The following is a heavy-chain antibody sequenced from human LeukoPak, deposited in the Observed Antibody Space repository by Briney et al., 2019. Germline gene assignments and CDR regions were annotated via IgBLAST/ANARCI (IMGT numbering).Heavy chain of an antibody. CDR3: ARGPGPGNYYYYGMDV. Sequence: PSETLSLTCTVSGGSISSSSYYWGWIRQPPGKGLERIGSIYYSGSTYYNPSLKSRVTISVDTSKNQFSLKLSSVTAADTAVYYCARGPGPGNYYYYGMDVWGQGTTVTVSS. CDR2: IYYSGST. J-gene: IGHJ6*02. CDR1: GGSISSSSYY. V-gene: IGHV4-39*07.